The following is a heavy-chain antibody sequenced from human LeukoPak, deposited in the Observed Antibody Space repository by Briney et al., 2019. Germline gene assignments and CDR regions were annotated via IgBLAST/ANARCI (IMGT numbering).Heavy chain of an antibody. Sequence: GGSLRLSCAASGFTFSSYAMSWVRQAPGKGLEWVSSISGSGSTHFADSVKGRFTISRGISKNTLYLQMNSLRAEDTAVYYCAKDLYSYGTTPLDYWGQGTLLTVSS. D-gene: IGHD5-18*01. CDR3: AKDLYSYGTTPLDY. J-gene: IGHJ4*02. V-gene: IGHV3-23*01. CDR1: GFTFSSYA. CDR2: ISGSGST.